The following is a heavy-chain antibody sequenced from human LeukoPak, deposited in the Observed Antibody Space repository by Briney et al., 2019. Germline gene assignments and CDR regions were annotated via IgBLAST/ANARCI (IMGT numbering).Heavy chain of an antibody. CDR2: FDPEDGET. CDR3: ATSSAYYYDSSGYFH. V-gene: IGHV1-24*01. D-gene: IGHD3-22*01. CDR1: GYTLTELS. Sequence: GASVKVSCKVSGYTLTELSMHWVRQAPGKGLEWMGGFDPEDGETIYAQKFQGRVTMTEDTSTDTAYMELSRLRSEDTAVYYCATSSAYYYDSSGYFHWGQGTLVTVSS. J-gene: IGHJ4*02.